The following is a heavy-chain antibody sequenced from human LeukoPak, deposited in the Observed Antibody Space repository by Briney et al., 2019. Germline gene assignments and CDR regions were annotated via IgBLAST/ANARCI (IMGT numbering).Heavy chain of an antibody. J-gene: IGHJ4*02. V-gene: IGHV3-74*01. Sequence: PGGSLRLSCAASGFTFASYWMHWVRQAPGKGPVWVSRINSDGSSTTYADSVKGRFTISRDNAKNTLYLQMNSLRAEDTAVYYCARDYSGYEGFDSWGQGTLVTVSS. CDR2: INSDGSST. CDR3: ARDYSGYEGFDS. D-gene: IGHD5-12*01. CDR1: GFTFASYW.